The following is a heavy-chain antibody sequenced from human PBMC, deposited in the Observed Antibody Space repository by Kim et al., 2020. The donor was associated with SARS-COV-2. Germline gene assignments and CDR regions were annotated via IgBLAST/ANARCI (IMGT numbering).Heavy chain of an antibody. CDR3: ARGTYYYGSGFDP. CDR2: IYTSGST. Sequence: SETLSLTCTVSGGSISSGSYYWSWIRQPAGKGLEWIGRIYTSGSTNYNPSLKSRVTISVDTSKNQFSLKLSSVTAADTAVYYCARGTYYYGSGFDPWGQGTLVTVSS. CDR1: GGSISSGSYY. D-gene: IGHD3-10*01. V-gene: IGHV4-61*02. J-gene: IGHJ5*02.